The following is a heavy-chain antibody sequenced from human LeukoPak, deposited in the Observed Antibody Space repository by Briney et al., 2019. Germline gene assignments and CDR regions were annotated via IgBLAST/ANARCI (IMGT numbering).Heavy chain of an antibody. J-gene: IGHJ3*02. V-gene: IGHV3-74*01. D-gene: IGHD1-1*01. CDR1: GFTFRTYC. CDR3: ARVLRGPNTTYAFDI. Sequence: GGSLRLSCAASGFTFRTYCMRWVRQAPRKGLVWVSSINSDGRSTRYADSVKGRFTISRDNAKHTLYLQMNSLRAEDTAVYYCARVLRGPNTTYAFDIWGEGPMVTVSS. CDR2: INSDGRST.